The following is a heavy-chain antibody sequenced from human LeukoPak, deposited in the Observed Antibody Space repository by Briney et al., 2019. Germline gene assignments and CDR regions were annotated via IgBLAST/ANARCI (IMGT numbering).Heavy chain of an antibody. V-gene: IGHV1-69*13. Sequence: ASVKVSCEASGGTFSSYAISWVRQAPGQGLEWMGGIISIFGTANYAQKFQGRVTITADESTSTAYMELSSLRSEDTAVYYCARWDYGGNPGNYWGQGTLVTVS. J-gene: IGHJ4*02. CDR2: IISIFGTA. D-gene: IGHD4-23*01. CDR3: ARWDYGGNPGNY. CDR1: GGTFSSYA.